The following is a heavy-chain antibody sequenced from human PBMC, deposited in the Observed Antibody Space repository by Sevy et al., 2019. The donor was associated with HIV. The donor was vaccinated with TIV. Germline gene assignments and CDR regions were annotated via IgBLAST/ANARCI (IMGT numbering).Heavy chain of an antibody. CDR1: GGPRD. D-gene: IGHD1-1*01. CDR2: ITAFFGTT. Sequence: ASVKVSCKASGGPRDISWVRQAPVQGFEWMARITAFFGTTTYSQKFQGRVTITADESTHTVYMELTSLRSDDTATYFCAREAGGGTTFSFDFWGQGTQVTVSS. CDR3: AREAGGGTTFSFDF. J-gene: IGHJ4*02. V-gene: IGHV1-69*13.